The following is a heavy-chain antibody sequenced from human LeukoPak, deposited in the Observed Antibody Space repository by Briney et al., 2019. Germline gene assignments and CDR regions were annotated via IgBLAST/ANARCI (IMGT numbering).Heavy chain of an antibody. V-gene: IGHV4-30-4*08. CDR1: GGSLTSGDYH. Sequence: SETLSLTCTVSGGSLTSGDYHWSWIRQPPGKGLEWIGHIYYSGSAYYNSSLKSRVVMSVDTSKKQFSLRLTSVTAADTAVYYCAREGPDNSNPFDYWGQGTLVTVSS. CDR3: AREGPDNSNPFDY. J-gene: IGHJ4*02. CDR2: IYYSGSA. D-gene: IGHD1-1*01.